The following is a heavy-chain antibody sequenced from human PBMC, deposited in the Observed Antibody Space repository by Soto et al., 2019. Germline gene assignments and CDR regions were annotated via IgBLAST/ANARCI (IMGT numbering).Heavy chain of an antibody. CDR2: IHHSGST. V-gene: IGHV4-4*02. CDR1: GGSISSGDW. CDR3: ARMLISPRGTAFDI. J-gene: IGHJ3*02. D-gene: IGHD3-16*01. Sequence: QVQLQESGPGLVKPSGTLSLTCAVSGGSISSGDWWTWVRQPPGKGLEWIGEIHHSGSTNYNPSLKSRVTISVDKSKYQFPLKLSSVTAADTAVYYCARMLISPRGTAFDIWGQGTMVTVSS.